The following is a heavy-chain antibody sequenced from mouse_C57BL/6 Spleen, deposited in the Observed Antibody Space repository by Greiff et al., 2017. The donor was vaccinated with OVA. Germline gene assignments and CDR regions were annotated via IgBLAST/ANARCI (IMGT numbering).Heavy chain of an antibody. Sequence: QVQLQQSGAELMKPGASVKLSCKATGYTFTGYWIEWVKQRPGHGLEWIGEILPGSGSTNYNEKFNGKATFTADTSSNTSYMQLSSLTTEDSAIYYCARYPLYYGSSYSYFDYWGQGTTLTVSS. CDR2: ILPGSGST. D-gene: IGHD1-1*01. CDR3: ARYPLYYGSSYSYFDY. CDR1: GYTFTGYW. V-gene: IGHV1-9*01. J-gene: IGHJ2*01.